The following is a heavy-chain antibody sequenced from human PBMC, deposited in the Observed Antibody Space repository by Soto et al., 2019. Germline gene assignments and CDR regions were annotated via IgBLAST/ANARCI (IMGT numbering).Heavy chain of an antibody. J-gene: IGHJ3*02. CDR3: ARERYQGTTYADDAFDI. V-gene: IGHV1-3*01. CDR2: INDGNGNT. D-gene: IGHD2-8*01. CDR1: RYTYTNYA. Sequence: SVNVSCKASRYTYTNYAIHCLRQPQGQRQEWMGWINDGNGNTKYSQTFQGRVTITRDTSASTAYMELSSLRSEDTEVYYCARERYQGTTYADDAFDIWGQETMVTVAS.